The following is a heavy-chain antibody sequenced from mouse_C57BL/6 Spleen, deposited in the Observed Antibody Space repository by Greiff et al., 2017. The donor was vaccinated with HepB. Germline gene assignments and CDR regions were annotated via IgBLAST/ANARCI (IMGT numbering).Heavy chain of an antibody. J-gene: IGHJ4*01. D-gene: IGHD2-4*01. V-gene: IGHV1-81*01. Sequence: VQGVESGAELARPGASVKLSCKASGYTFTSYGISWVKQRTGQGLEWIGEIYPRSGNTYYNEKFKGKATLTADKSSSTAYMELRSLTSEDSAVYFCARYPSYDYDEGNYAMDYWGQGTSVTVSS. CDR2: IYPRSGNT. CDR3: ARYPSYDYDEGNYAMDY. CDR1: GYTFTSYG.